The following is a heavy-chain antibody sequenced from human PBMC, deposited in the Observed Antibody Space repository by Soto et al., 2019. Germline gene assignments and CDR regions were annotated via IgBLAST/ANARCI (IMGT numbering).Heavy chain of an antibody. Sequence: SETLSLTCTVSGGSISSYYWSWIRQPPGKGLEWIGYIYYSGSTNYNPSLKSRVTISVDTSKNQFSLKLSSVTAADTAVYYCARAVWGGFDYWGQGTLVTVSS. CDR3: ARAVWGGFDY. J-gene: IGHJ4*02. D-gene: IGHD3-16*01. CDR2: IYYSGST. CDR1: GGSISSYY. V-gene: IGHV4-59*01.